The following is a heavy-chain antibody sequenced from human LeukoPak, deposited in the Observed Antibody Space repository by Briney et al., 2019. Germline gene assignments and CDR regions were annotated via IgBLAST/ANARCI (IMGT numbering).Heavy chain of an antibody. V-gene: IGHV3-23*01. D-gene: IGHD6-19*01. CDR3: TKDLMTGFSSGWYFGY. CDR2: TSGTEDST. Sequence: GGSLRLSCAASGATLHSFAMSWVRQAPGKGLEWLAVTSGTEDSTHYADSVRGRFIISTDFSKKSLYLQMNSLRAEDTAVYYCTKDLMTGFSSGWYFGYWGLGTLVTVSS. J-gene: IGHJ4*02. CDR1: GATLHSFA.